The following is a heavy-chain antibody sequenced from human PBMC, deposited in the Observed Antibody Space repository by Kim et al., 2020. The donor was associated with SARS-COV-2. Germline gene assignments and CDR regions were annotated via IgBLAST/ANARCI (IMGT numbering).Heavy chain of an antibody. CDR1: GGSFSGYY. CDR2: INHSGST. J-gene: IGHJ5*02. D-gene: IGHD4-17*01. Sequence: SETLSLTCAVYGGSFSGYYWSWIRQPPGKGLEWIGEINHSGSTNYNPSLKSRVTISVDTSKNQFSLKLSSVTAADTAVYYCARGANRLRWNWFDPWGQGTLVTVSS. V-gene: IGHV4-34*01. CDR3: ARGANRLRWNWFDP.